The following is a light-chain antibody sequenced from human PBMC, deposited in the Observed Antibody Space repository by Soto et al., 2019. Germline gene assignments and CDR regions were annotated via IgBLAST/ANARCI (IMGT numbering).Light chain of an antibody. CDR2: DVS. Sequence: QSALTQPASVSGSPGQSITISCTGTSSDVGTYNYVSWYQQHPGKAPKVMIYDVSNRPSGVSNRFSGSKSGNTASLTISGLQAEDEVDYYCSSYTGSSTSVIFGGGTKLTVL. CDR1: SSDVGTYNY. CDR3: SSYTGSSTSVI. V-gene: IGLV2-14*03. J-gene: IGLJ2*01.